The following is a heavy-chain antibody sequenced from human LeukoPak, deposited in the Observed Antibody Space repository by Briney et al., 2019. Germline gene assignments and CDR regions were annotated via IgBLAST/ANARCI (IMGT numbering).Heavy chain of an antibody. CDR2: IYYSGST. V-gene: IGHV4-39*07. CDR1: GGSISSSSYY. J-gene: IGHJ2*01. D-gene: IGHD3-10*01. Sequence: SETLSLTCTVSGGSISSSSYYWGWIRQPPGKGLEWIGSIYYSGSTYYNPSLKSRVTISIDTSKSQFFLDLSSMTATDSAVYYCARDYFLSARYWYFDLWGRGTLVTVSS. CDR3: ARDYFLSARYWYFDL.